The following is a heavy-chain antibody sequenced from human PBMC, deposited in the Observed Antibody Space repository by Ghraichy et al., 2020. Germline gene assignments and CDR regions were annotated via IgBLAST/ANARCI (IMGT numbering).Heavy chain of an antibody. D-gene: IGHD2-15*01. J-gene: IGHJ5*02. CDR3: AKACGYCSGGTCPPYNWFDP. CDR2: ISGSGRTT. Sequence: GGSLRLSCAASGFTFSSYTMTWVRHAPGKGLEWVSTISGSGRTTYYADSVKGRFTMSRDNSENTLYLQMNSLRTEDAAIYYCAKACGYCSGGTCPPYNWFDPLGQGTLVTVPS. V-gene: IGHV3-23*01. CDR1: GFTFSSYT.